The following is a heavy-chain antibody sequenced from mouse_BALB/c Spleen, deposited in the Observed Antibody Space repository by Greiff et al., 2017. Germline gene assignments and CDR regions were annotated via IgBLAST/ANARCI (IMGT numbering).Heavy chain of an antibody. V-gene: IGHV5-12-1*01. D-gene: IGHD1-1*01. Sequence: EVHLVESGGGLVKPGGSLKLSCAASGFAFSSYDMSWVRQTPEKRLEWVAYISSGGGSTYYPDTVKGRFTISRDNAKNTLYLQMSSLKSEDTAMYYCARYTTVVALRAMDYWGQGTSVTVSS. CDR3: ARYTTVVALRAMDY. J-gene: IGHJ4*01. CDR2: ISSGGGST. CDR1: GFAFSSYD.